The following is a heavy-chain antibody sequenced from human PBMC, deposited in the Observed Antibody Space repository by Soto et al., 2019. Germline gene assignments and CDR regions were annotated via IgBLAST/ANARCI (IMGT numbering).Heavy chain of an antibody. J-gene: IGHJ4*02. CDR2: IWYDGSNK. CDR1: GFTFSSYG. Sequence: GGSLRLSCAASGFTFSSYGMHWVRQAPGKGLEWVAVIWYDGSNKYYADSVKGRFTISRDNSKNTLYLQMNSLRAEDTAVYYCARADPTAMVMSHWGQGTLVTVSS. CDR3: ARADPTAMVMSH. D-gene: IGHD5-18*01. V-gene: IGHV3-33*01.